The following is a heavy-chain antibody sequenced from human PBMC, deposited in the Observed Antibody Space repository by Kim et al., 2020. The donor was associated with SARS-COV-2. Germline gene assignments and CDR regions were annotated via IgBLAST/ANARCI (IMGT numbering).Heavy chain of an antibody. CDR2: IQHDGTSE. CDR1: GFTFSNFG. J-gene: IGHJ5*02. CDR3: VKAWEDTPMDFHLGS. Sequence: GGSLRLSCAASGFTFSNFGMHWVRQAPGKGLSWVAVIQHDGTSEYYADSVKGRFTISRDNSKSTLFLQMNSLRPEDTAVYYCVKAWEDTPMDFHLGSWGQGSLVTVSS. V-gene: IGHV3-30*02. D-gene: IGHD5-18*01.